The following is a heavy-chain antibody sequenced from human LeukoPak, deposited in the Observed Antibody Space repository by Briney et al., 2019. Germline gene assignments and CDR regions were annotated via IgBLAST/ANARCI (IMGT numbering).Heavy chain of an antibody. CDR2: ISGGGETT. CDR1: GFTFNNYA. V-gene: IGHV3-23*01. CDR3: ARDYADYVGYFFFDY. J-gene: IGHJ4*02. Sequence: GGSLRLSCAASGFTFNNYAMNWVRQAPGKGLEWVSSISGGGETTYYADSANGRFTISSDNSQNTLYLQMNSLRAEDTAVYYCARDYADYVGYFFFDYWGQGTLVTVSS. D-gene: IGHD4-17*01.